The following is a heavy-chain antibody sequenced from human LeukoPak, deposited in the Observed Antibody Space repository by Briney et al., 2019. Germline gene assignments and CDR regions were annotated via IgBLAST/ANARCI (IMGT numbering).Heavy chain of an antibody. D-gene: IGHD6-13*01. V-gene: IGHV3-21*01. CDR2: ISSSSSYI. CDR1: GFTCSSYS. J-gene: IGHJ4*02. Sequence: SGGYLRPSCAASGFTCSSYSMNWVRQAQGKGLKWFSSISSSSSYIYYADSVKGRFTISRDNAKNSLYLQMNSLRAEDTAVYYCARVDIAAAGDFDYWGQGTLVTVSS. CDR3: ARVDIAAAGDFDY.